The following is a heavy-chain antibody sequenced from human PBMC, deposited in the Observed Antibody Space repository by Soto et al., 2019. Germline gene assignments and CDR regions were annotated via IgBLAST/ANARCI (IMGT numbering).Heavy chain of an antibody. CDR3: VRDAPSHQSIFDL. J-gene: IGHJ4*02. V-gene: IGHV1-2*02. CDR1: EYRFVDYY. Sequence: RXSVKVSSTPSEYRFVDYYLHWVRQAPEQGLEWMGWINLNDGGTNSPRKFQGRLTMTRDKSITTVYMELSRLRSDDTAVYFCVRDAPSHQSIFDLWGPGTLVTVSS. CDR2: INLNDGGT. D-gene: IGHD2-2*01.